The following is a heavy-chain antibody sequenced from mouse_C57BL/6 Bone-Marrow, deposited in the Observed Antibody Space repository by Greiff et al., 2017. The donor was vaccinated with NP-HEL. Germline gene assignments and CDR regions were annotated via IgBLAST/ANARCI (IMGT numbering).Heavy chain of an antibody. CDR3: SSYDGTSDYYAMDY. CDR1: GFNIKDYY. D-gene: IGHD2-3*01. Sequence: EVQLKESGAELVQPGASVKLSCTASGFNIKDYYMHWVKQRTEQGLEWIGRIDPEDGETKYAPKFQGKATITADTSSNTAYLQLSSLTSEDTAVYYCSSYDGTSDYYAMDYWGQGTSVTVSS. CDR2: IDPEDGET. V-gene: IGHV14-2*01. J-gene: IGHJ4*01.